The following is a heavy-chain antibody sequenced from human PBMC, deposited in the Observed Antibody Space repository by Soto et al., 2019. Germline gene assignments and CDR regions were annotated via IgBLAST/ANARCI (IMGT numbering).Heavy chain of an antibody. CDR1: GFTFSSYA. V-gene: IGHV3-30-3*01. Sequence: QVQLVESGGGVVQPGRSLRLSCAASGFTFSSYAMHWVRQAPGKGLEWVAVISYDGSNKYYADSVKGRFTISRDNSKNTLYLQMNTLRAEDTAVYYCASAADGSCSDYWGQGTLVTVSS. CDR3: ASAADGSCSDY. CDR2: ISYDGSNK. D-gene: IGHD2-15*01. J-gene: IGHJ4*02.